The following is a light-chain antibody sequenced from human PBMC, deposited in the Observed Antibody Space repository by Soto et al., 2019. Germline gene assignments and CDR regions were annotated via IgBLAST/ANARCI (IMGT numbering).Light chain of an antibody. V-gene: IGKV3-15*01. J-gene: IGKJ2*01. CDR2: DAS. CDR3: QQHNDYTAVT. Sequence: EIVLTQSPATLSVSPGERATLSCRTSQSVASNFAWYQHKPGKAPKLLIFDASTLHTGVPSRFSGGGFGTEFTLTITGLQPDDFATYYCQQHNDYTAVTFGQGTKLEIK. CDR1: QSVASN.